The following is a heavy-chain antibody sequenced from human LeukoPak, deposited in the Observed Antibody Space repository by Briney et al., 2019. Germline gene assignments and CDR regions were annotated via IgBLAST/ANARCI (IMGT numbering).Heavy chain of an antibody. CDR2: IYYSGST. D-gene: IGHD3-10*01. J-gene: IGHJ4*02. Sequence: SETLSLTCTVSGGSFSSGSYYWGWIRQPPGRGLEWIGYIYYSGSTSYNPSLKSRVTISVDTSKNQFSLKLSPVTAADTAVYYCARDPYGSGTGFDYWGQGTLVTVSS. V-gene: IGHV4-61*01. CDR1: GGSFSSGSYY. CDR3: ARDPYGSGTGFDY.